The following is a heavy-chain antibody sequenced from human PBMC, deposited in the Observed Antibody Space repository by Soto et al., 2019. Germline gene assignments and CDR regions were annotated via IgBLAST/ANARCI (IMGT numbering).Heavy chain of an antibody. D-gene: IGHD3-22*01. V-gene: IGHV3-33*01. CDR1: GFTFSSYG. J-gene: IGHJ4*02. CDR3: ARDREYYYDSSGLDY. CDR2: IWYDGSNK. Sequence: QVQLVESGGGVVQPGRSLRLSCAASGFTFSSYGMHWVRQAPGKGLEWVAVIWYDGSNKYYADSVKGRFTISRDNSKNTLYLQMNSLRAEDTAVYYCARDREYYYDSSGLDYWGQGTLVTVSS.